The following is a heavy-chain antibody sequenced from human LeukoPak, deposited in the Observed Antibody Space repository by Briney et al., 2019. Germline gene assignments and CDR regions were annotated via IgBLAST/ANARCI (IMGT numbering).Heavy chain of an antibody. CDR2: MNPNSGNT. CDR3: ARVKSLFLRPFDP. D-gene: IGHD3-3*01. Sequence: ASVKVSCTASGYTFTSYDINWVRQATGQGLEWMGWMNPNSGNTGYAQKFQGRVTMTRNTSISTAYMELSSLRSEDTAVYYCARVKSLFLRPFDPWGQGTLVTVSS. V-gene: IGHV1-8*01. J-gene: IGHJ5*02. CDR1: GYTFTSYD.